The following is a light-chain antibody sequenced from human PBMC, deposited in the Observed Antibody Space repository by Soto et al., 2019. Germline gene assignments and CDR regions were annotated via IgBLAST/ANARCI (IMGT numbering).Light chain of an antibody. CDR2: WAS. Sequence: DIVMTQSPDSLAVSLGERATINCKSSQSVLYSSNNKNYLAWYQQKPGQPPKLLLYWASTRESGVPDRFSGSGSGTDFTLTSSSLQAEDVAVYYCQHYYSTPGTFGQGTKLEIK. CDR3: QHYYSTPGT. V-gene: IGKV4-1*01. J-gene: IGKJ2*02. CDR1: QSVLYSSNNKNY.